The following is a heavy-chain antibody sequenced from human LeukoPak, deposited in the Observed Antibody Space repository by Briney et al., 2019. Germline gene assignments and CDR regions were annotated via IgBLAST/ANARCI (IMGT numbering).Heavy chain of an antibody. J-gene: IGHJ4*02. CDR1: GGSISSYY. V-gene: IGHV4-4*09. D-gene: IGHD5-12*01. CDR2: IYTSGST. CDR3: ARQRWLRLPNFDY. Sequence: SETLSLTCTVSGGSISSYYWSWIREPPGKGLEWIGYIYTSGSTNYNPSLKSRVTISVDTSKNQFSLKLSSVTAADTAVYYCARQRWLRLPNFDYWGQGTLVTVSS.